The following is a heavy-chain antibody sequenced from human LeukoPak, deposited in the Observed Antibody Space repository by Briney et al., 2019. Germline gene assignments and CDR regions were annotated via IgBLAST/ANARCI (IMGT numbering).Heavy chain of an antibody. D-gene: IGHD4/OR15-4a*01. CDR1: GDSISSSSYY. CDR2: IYYSGST. J-gene: IGHJ4*02. V-gene: IGHV4-39*02. CDR3: ARDLSDYGATRFDY. Sequence: SETLSLTCTVSGDSISSSSYYWGWIRQPPGKGLELIGSIYYSGSTYYNPSLKSRVTISVDTSKNQFSLKLTSVTAADTAVYYCARDLSDYGATRFDYWGQGTLVTVSS.